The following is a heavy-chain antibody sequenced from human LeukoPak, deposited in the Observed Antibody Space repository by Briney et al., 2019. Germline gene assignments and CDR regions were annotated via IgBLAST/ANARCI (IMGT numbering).Heavy chain of an antibody. CDR1: GYTFTGYY. CDR3: ARAQNYYDSSGPDDP. V-gene: IGHV1-46*01. CDR2: INPSGGST. J-gene: IGHJ5*02. Sequence: GASVKASCKASGYTFTGYYMHWVRQAPGQGLEWMGIINPSGGSTSYAQKFQGRVTMTRDTSTSTVYMELSSLRSEDTAVYYCARAQNYYDSSGPDDPWGQGTLVTVSS. D-gene: IGHD3-22*01.